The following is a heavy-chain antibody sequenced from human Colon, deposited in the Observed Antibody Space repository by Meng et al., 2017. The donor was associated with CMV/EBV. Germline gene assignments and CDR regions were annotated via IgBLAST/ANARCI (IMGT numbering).Heavy chain of an antibody. CDR1: GESLSNFF. Sequence: GSLRLSCAVEGESLSNFFWAWIRHSPRKGLEWIGEINHSGSSNYNPSLIRRLTISVDSSKREISLRLTSVTAADTGVYYCARGMFFSSSYYEFDFWGQGTLVTVSS. V-gene: IGHV4-34*01. J-gene: IGHJ4*02. CDR2: INHSGSS. D-gene: IGHD4-11*01. CDR3: ARGMFFSSSYYEFDF.